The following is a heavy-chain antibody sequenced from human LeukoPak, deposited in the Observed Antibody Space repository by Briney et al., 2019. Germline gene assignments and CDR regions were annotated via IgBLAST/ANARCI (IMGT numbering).Heavy chain of an antibody. CDR1: GFTFSSYA. CDR3: AKSGDYSSSWYYRPLDYYYYGMDV. J-gene: IGHJ6*02. Sequence: GGSLRLSCAASGFTFSSYAMRWVRQAPGKGLEWVSAISGSGCSTYYADSVKGRFTISRDNSKNTLYLQMNSLRAEDTAVYYCAKSGDYSSSWYYRPLDYYYYGMDVWGQGTTVTVSS. V-gene: IGHV3-23*01. D-gene: IGHD6-13*01. CDR2: ISGSGCST.